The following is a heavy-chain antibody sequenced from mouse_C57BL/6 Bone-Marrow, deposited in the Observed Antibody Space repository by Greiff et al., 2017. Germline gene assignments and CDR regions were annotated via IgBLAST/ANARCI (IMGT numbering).Heavy chain of an antibody. Sequence: QVQLQQPGAELVKPGASVKLSCKASGYTFTSYWMHWVKQRPGQGLEWIGMIHPNSGSTNYNEKFKSKATLTVDKSSSTAYMQLSSLTSEDSAVYYCAASTMIKDYFDYWGQGTTLTVSS. D-gene: IGHD2-4*01. J-gene: IGHJ2*01. CDR2: IHPNSGST. CDR3: AASTMIKDYFDY. V-gene: IGHV1-64*01. CDR1: GYTFTSYW.